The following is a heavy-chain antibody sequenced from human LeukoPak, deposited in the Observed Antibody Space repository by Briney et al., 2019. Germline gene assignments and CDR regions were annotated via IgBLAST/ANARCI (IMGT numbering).Heavy chain of an antibody. CDR3: ARYYDSSGYYYVGFWGIDY. J-gene: IGHJ4*02. CDR2: IYYSGST. V-gene: IGHV4-39*01. Sequence: SETLSLTCTVSGGSISSSSYYWGWIRQPPGKGLEWTGSIYYSGSTYYNPSLKSRVTISVDTSKNQFSLKLSSVTAADTAVYYCARYYDSSGYYYVGFWGIDYWGQGTLVTVSS. D-gene: IGHD3-22*01. CDR1: GGSISSSSYY.